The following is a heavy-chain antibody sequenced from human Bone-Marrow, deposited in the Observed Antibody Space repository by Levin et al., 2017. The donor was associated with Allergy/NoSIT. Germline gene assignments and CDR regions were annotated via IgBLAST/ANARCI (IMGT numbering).Heavy chain of an antibody. V-gene: IGHV3-33*01. D-gene: IGHD3-9*01. J-gene: IGHJ4*02. Sequence: PGGSLRLSCAASGFDFSSYGMHWVRQAPGKGLEWVAIIWYDASDKYYSDSVRGRFTISRDYSKKTVYLQMNSLRVEDTAVYYCARGKVNYDALTGHYQYYFDYWGQGTLVTVSS. CDR1: GFDFSSYG. CDR2: IWYDASDK. CDR3: ARGKVNYDALTGHYQYYFDY.